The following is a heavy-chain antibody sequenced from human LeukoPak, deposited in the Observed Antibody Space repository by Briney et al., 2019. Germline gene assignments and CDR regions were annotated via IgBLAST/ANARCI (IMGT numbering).Heavy chain of an antibody. D-gene: IGHD6-19*01. CDR2: ISNDGSDE. J-gene: IGHJ1*01. CDR1: GFTFSRFG. Sequence: PGRSLRLSCAASGFTFSRFGMHWVRQAPGKGLEWVAVISNDGSDEYYADSVKGRFTISRDNSKNTLYLQMNSLRAEDTAVYYCAKRAAVAGTGYFQHWGQGTLVTVSS. CDR3: AKRAAVAGTGYFQH. V-gene: IGHV3-30*18.